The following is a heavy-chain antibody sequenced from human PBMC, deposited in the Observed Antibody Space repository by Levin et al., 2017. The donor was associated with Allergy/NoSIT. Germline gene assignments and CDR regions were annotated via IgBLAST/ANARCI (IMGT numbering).Heavy chain of an antibody. CDR1: GGSIRSGGYS. V-gene: IGHV4-30-2*01. CDR2: IYHSGST. J-gene: IGHJ6*02. D-gene: IGHD4-17*01. CDR3: ARDYGGMDV. Sequence: RSQTLSLTCAVSGGSIRSGGYSWSWIRQPPGKGLEWIGYIYHSGSTYYNPSLKSRVTISVDRSKNQFSLKLSSVTAADTAVYYCARDYGGMDVWGQGTTVTVSS.